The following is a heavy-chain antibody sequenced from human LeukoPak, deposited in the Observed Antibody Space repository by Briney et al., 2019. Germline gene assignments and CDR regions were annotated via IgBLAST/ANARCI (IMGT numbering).Heavy chain of an antibody. Sequence: PGGSLRLSCAASGFTFSNYAMSWVRQAPGKGLEWVSAISGTGASTYYADSVKGRFTISRDNSKNTLYLQMNSLRAEDTAAYYCAKEVVWYYGSGSPHIDYWGQGTLVTVSS. CDR2: ISGTGAST. D-gene: IGHD3-10*01. V-gene: IGHV3-23*01. CDR1: GFTFSNYA. J-gene: IGHJ4*02. CDR3: AKEVVWYYGSGSPHIDY.